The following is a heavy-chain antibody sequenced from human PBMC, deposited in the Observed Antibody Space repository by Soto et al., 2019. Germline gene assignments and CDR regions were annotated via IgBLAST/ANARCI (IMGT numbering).Heavy chain of an antibody. D-gene: IGHD6-19*01. Sequence: EVQLVESGGGLVKPGGSLRLSCAASGFTFSSYTMNWVRQAPGKGLEWVSSISSDSSYIYYADSVKGRFTISRDNAKKSLFLQMNSLRAEDTAVYYCARDPGAGNSYWGQGTLVTVSS. CDR2: ISSDSSYI. CDR1: GFTFSSYT. CDR3: ARDPGAGNSY. V-gene: IGHV3-21*01. J-gene: IGHJ4*02.